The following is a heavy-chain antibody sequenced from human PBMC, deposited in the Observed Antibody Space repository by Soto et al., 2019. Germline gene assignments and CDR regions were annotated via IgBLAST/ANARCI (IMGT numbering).Heavy chain of an antibody. V-gene: IGHV4-4*07. J-gene: IGHJ5*02. CDR1: GGSISSYY. CDR2: IYTSGST. D-gene: IGHD3-3*01. Sequence: PSETLSLTCTVSGGSISSYYWSWIRQPAGKGLEWIGRIYTSGSTNYNPSLKSRVTMSVDTSKNQFSLKLSSVTAADTAVYYCAXERGLEWLLKGNWWFDPWGQGTLVTVSS. CDR3: AXERGLEWLLKGNWWFDP.